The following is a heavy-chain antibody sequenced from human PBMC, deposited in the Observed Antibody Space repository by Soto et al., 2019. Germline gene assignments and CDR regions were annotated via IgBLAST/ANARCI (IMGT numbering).Heavy chain of an antibody. Sequence: GSLRLSCTVSGFAFNNYGINWVRQAPGRGLEWVSSISKSDYTYYSDSVKGRFAISRDNAKSSVSLQMNTLRVEDTAVYYCAREDSIIIPAVSDFWGQGTLVTVSS. CDR3: AREDSIIIPAVSDF. V-gene: IGHV3-21*01. D-gene: IGHD2-2*01. CDR2: ISKSDYT. CDR1: GFAFNNYG. J-gene: IGHJ4*02.